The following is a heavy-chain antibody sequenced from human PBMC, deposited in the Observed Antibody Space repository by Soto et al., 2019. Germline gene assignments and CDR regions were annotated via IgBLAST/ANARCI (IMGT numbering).Heavy chain of an antibody. J-gene: IGHJ6*02. CDR2: INPSGGST. CDR3: ARGRNTNYYYYGMDV. CDR1: GYTFTGYY. Sequence: ASVKVSCKASGYTFTGYYMHWVRQAPGQGLEWMGIINPSGGSTSYAQKFQGRVTMTRDTSTSTVYMELSSLRSEDTAVYYCARGRNTNYYYYGMDVWGQGTTVTVSS. V-gene: IGHV1-46*01.